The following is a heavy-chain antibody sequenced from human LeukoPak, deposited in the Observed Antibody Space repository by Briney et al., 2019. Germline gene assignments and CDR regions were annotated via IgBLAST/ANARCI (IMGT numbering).Heavy chain of an antibody. CDR2: IYSSGST. V-gene: IGHV4-4*07. Sequence: SETLSLTSTVSGGSIISYYWSWIRQPAGRGLEWIGRIYSSGSTNYNPSLKSRVTISLDKSKNQFSLKLSSVSAADTAVYYCARGGSSGPDYWGQGTLVTVSS. J-gene: IGHJ4*02. D-gene: IGHD6-19*01. CDR1: GGSIISYY. CDR3: ARGGSSGPDY.